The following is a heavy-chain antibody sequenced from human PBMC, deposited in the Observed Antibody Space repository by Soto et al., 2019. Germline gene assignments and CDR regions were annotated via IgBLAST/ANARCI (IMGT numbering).Heavy chain of an antibody. D-gene: IGHD6-13*01. CDR1: GGTFSSYA. V-gene: IGHV1-69*06. CDR3: ARIAAPGQYYYYGMDV. Sequence: SVKVSCKASGGTFSSYAISWVRQAPGQGLEWMGGIIPIFGTANYAQKFQGRVTITADKSTSTAYMELSSLRSEDTAVYYCARIAAPGQYYYYGMDVWGEGTTVTVPQ. J-gene: IGHJ6*04. CDR2: IIPIFGTA.